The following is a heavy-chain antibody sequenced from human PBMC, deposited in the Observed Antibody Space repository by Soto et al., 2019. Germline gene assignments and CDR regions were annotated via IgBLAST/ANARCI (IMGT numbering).Heavy chain of an antibody. J-gene: IGHJ3*02. Sequence: QVQLVQSGAEVKKPGASVKISCEASGYSFTSQYVHWVRQAPGQGLEWMGIINPNGGSTTYAQKLPGRVTIDRETAPSTVYRGRGSLTFGGTAVYCCGREQGPRPGGGGTEPLDIWGQGTMVTVAS. D-gene: IGHD3-16*01. CDR1: GYSFTSQY. CDR3: GREQGPRPGGGGTEPLDI. V-gene: IGHV1-46*03. CDR2: INPNGGST.